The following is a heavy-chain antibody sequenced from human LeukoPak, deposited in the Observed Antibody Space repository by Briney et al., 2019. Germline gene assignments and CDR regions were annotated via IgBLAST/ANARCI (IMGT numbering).Heavy chain of an antibody. CDR1: GGSISSGSYY. Sequence: PSETLSLTCTVSGGSISSGSYYWSWIRQPAGKGLEWIGRIYTSGSTNYNPSLKGRVTMSVDTSKNQFSLKLSSVTAADTAVYYCERDPLMISFGGAFDLWGRGTLVTVSS. CDR2: IYTSGST. V-gene: IGHV4-61*02. J-gene: IGHJ2*01. D-gene: IGHD3-16*01. CDR3: ERDPLMISFGGAFDL.